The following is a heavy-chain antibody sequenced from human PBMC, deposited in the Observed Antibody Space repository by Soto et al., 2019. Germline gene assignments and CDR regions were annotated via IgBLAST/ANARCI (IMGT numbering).Heavy chain of an antibody. CDR2: ISGSGGST. J-gene: IGHJ3*02. D-gene: IGHD3-3*01. CDR1: GFTFSSYA. Sequence: GGSLRLSCAASGFTFSSYAMTWVRQAPGKGLEWVSAISGSGGSTYYADSVKGRFTISRDNSKNTQYLQMNSLRAEDTALYYCAKDFFTLAGAFDIWGQGTMVTVSS. CDR3: AKDFFTLAGAFDI. V-gene: IGHV3-23*01.